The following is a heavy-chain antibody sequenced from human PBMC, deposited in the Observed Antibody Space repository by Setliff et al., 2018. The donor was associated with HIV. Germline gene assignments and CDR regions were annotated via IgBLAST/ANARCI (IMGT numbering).Heavy chain of an antibody. CDR2: IKQDGSEK. Sequence: PGGSLRLSCAASGFTFSSYWMSWVRQAPGKGLEWVANIKQDGSEKYYVDSVKGRFTISRDNAKNSLYLQMNSLRAEDTAVYYCARDIRHKARFIVVVPAAMPGYYYGMDVWGQGTTVTVSS. J-gene: IGHJ6*02. V-gene: IGHV3-7*01. CDR1: GFTFSSYW. CDR3: ARDIRHKARFIVVVPAAMPGYYYGMDV. D-gene: IGHD2-2*01.